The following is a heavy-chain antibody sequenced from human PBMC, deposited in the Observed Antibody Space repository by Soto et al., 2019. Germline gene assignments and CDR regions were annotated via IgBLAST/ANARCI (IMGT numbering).Heavy chain of an antibody. V-gene: IGHV3-72*01. D-gene: IGHD3-22*01. CDR3: VRATYFSYSSGYTRCLDY. CDR2: SRDKPQGYST. Sequence: EVQLVESGGGLVQPGGSLRLSCAGSGFTLSDHYIDWVRQAPWKGLEWVGRSRDKPQGYSTAYAASVKGRFTTSRDESKNSAYLQMNSLKTEDTAVYYCVRATYFSYSSGYTRCLDYWGQGTLVTVSS. J-gene: IGHJ4*02. CDR1: GFTLSDHY.